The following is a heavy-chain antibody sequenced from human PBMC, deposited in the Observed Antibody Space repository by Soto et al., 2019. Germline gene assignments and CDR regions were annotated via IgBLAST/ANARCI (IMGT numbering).Heavy chain of an antibody. J-gene: IGHJ4*02. CDR3: ARVLSSWPPDY. D-gene: IGHD2-15*01. CDR1: GYIFINYY. CDR2: INPSGGTT. V-gene: IGHV1-46*01. Sequence: GASVKVSCKASGYIFINYYMHWVRQAPGQGLEWMGVINPSGGTTSYAQKFQGRVTMTRDTSTSTAYMELSSLRSDDMAVYYCARVLSSWPPDYWGQGTLVTVSS.